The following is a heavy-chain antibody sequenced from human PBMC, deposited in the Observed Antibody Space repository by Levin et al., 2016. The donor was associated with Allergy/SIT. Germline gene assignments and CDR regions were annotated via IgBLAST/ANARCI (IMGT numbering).Heavy chain of an antibody. V-gene: IGHV3-30*18. Sequence: GESLKISCAASGFTFSSYGMHWVRQAPGKGLEWVAVISYDGSNKYYADSVKGRFTISRDNSKNTLYLQMNSLRAEDTAVYYCAKGVFDPWGQGTLVTVSS. CDR3: AKGVFDP. CDR2: ISYDGSNK. CDR1: GFTFSSYG. J-gene: IGHJ5*02.